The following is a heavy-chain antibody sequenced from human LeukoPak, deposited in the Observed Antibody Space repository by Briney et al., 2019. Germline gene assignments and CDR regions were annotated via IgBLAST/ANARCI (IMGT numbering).Heavy chain of an antibody. J-gene: IGHJ4*02. CDR1: GGSFSGYY. CDR2: INHSGST. Sequence: PSETLSLTCAVYGGSFSGYYWSWIRQPPGKGLEWIGEINHSGSTNYNPSLKSRVTISVDTSKNQFSLKLSSVTAADTAVYYCARDDSTVTTISDWGQGTLVTVSS. CDR3: ARDDSTVTTISD. D-gene: IGHD4-17*01. V-gene: IGHV4-34*01.